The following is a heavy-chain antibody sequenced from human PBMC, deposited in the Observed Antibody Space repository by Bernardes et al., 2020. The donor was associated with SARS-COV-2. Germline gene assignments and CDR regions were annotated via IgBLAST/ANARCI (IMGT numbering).Heavy chain of an antibody. CDR2: INHSGST. CDR3: ARGALEMAAAGSFDY. D-gene: IGHD6-13*01. Sequence: SEPLSLTCAVYGGSFSGYYWSWIRQPPGKGLEWIGEINHSGSTNYNPSLKSRVTISVDTSKNQFSLKLSSVTAADTAVYYCARGALEMAAAGSFDYWGQGTLVTVSS. CDR1: GGSFSGYY. V-gene: IGHV4-34*01. J-gene: IGHJ4*02.